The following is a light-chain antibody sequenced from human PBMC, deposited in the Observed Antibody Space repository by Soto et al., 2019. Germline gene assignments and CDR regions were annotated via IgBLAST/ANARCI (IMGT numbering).Light chain of an antibody. Sequence: DIVMTQSPDSLAVSLGERATINCKSSQSVLYNSNNKNYLAWYQQKPGQPPNLLIYWESTRESGVPDRFSGSGSGTDFTLTISSLQAEDVAVYCCQQYYSIPGTFGGGTKVEIK. CDR3: QQYYSIPGT. CDR2: WES. CDR1: QSVLYNSNNKNY. V-gene: IGKV4-1*01. J-gene: IGKJ4*01.